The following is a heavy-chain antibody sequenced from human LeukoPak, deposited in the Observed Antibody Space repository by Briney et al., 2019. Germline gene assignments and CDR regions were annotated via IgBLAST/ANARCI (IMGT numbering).Heavy chain of an antibody. D-gene: IGHD3-22*01. CDR2: INHSGST. V-gene: IGHV4-34*01. J-gene: IGHJ4*02. CDR3: ARGVSTPYYDSSGYFDY. Sequence: PSETLSLTCAVYGGSFSGYYWSWIRQPPGKGLEWIGEINHSGSTNYNPSLKSRVTISVDTSKNQFSLKLSSVTAADTAVYYCARGVSTPYYDSSGYFDYWGQGTLVTVSS. CDR1: GGSFSGYY.